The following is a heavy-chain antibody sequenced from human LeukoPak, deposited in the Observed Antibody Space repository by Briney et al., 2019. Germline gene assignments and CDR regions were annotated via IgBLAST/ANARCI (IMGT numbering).Heavy chain of an antibody. Sequence: PGGSLRLSCAASGFTFDDYGMSWVRQAPGRGLEWVSFINWNGVSTDYADSVKGRFTISRDDAKNSLYLQMSSLRVEDTALYYCAREDGFCSGGSSYQHWGQGTLVTVSS. V-gene: IGHV3-20*04. CDR1: GFTFDDYG. CDR3: AREDGFCSGGSSYQH. CDR2: INWNGVST. D-gene: IGHD2-15*01. J-gene: IGHJ1*01.